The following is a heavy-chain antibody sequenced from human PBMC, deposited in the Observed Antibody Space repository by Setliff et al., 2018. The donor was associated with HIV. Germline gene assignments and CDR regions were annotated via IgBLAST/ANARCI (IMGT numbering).Heavy chain of an antibody. D-gene: IGHD3-3*02. Sequence: GASVKVSCKASGYTFNSYTISWVRQAPGQGLEWMGGIIPIFDAAHYAQKFQGRVTITADKSTTTAYMELSSLRSEDTAVYYCATSTLGWSDDAFDIWGQGTMVTVSS. V-gene: IGHV1-69*06. CDR1: GYTFNSYT. CDR2: IIPIFDAA. CDR3: ATSTLGWSDDAFDI. J-gene: IGHJ3*02.